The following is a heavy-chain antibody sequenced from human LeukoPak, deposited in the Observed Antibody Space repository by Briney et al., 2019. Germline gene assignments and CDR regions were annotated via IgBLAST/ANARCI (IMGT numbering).Heavy chain of an antibody. D-gene: IGHD6-19*01. Sequence: PSETLSLTCTVSGGSISTDASYWAWIRQPPGKGLEWIGSIYYSGSTYYSSSLKSRITLSVDTSKNQFSLKMSSVPAADTAVFYCARLFSRGWEYHFGLYVWGQGTTVTVS. V-gene: IGHV4-39*01. J-gene: IGHJ6*02. CDR3: ARLFSRGWEYHFGLYV. CDR1: GGSISTDASY. CDR2: IYYSGST.